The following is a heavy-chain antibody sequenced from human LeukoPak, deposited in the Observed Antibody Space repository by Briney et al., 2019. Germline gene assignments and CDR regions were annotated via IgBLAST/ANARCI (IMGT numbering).Heavy chain of an antibody. CDR1: GGSISSYY. CDR2: MSYSGST. V-gene: IGHV4-59*01. D-gene: IGHD6-19*01. J-gene: IGHJ4*02. CDR3: ARDFGWY. Sequence: SETLSLTCTVSGGSISSYYWSWIRQPPGKGLEWIGYMSYSGSTNYNPSLKSRVTMSINTSKNQFSLRLSSVTAADTAVYYCARDFGWYWGQGTLVTVSS.